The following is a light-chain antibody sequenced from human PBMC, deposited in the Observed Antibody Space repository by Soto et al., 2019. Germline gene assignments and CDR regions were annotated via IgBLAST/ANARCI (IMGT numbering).Light chain of an antibody. CDR1: QSVSHN. CDR3: QQYGSSPQT. V-gene: IGKV3-15*01. CDR2: GAS. Sequence: EIVMTQSPATLSVSPGEGATLSCRASQSVSHNLAWYQQKPGQAPRLLIYGASTRATGIPTRFSGSGSGTEFTLTISRLEPEDFAVYYCQQYGSSPQTFGQGTKVEIK. J-gene: IGKJ1*01.